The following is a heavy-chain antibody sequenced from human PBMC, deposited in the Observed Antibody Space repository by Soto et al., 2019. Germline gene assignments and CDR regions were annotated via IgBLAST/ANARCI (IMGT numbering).Heavy chain of an antibody. V-gene: IGHV1-18*01. CDR1: GYTFTSYG. Sequence: ASVKVSCKASGYTFTSYGISWVRQAPGQGLEWMGWISAYNGNTNYAQKLQGRVTMTTDTSTSTAYMELRSLRSDDTAVYYCARDRAYYDILTGYPTFDYWGQGTLVTVSS. CDR2: ISAYNGNT. CDR3: ARDRAYYDILTGYPTFDY. J-gene: IGHJ4*02. D-gene: IGHD3-9*01.